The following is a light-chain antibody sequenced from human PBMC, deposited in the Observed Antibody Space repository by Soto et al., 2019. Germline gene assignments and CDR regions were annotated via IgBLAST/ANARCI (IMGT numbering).Light chain of an antibody. CDR2: GAS. CDR1: QSVSSN. V-gene: IGKV3-15*01. J-gene: IGKJ5*01. CDR3: QQYNNWPIT. Sequence: EIVLTQSPGTLSLSPVDRATLSCRASQSVSSNLAWYQQKPGQAPRLLIYGASTRATGIPARFSGSGSGTEFTLTISSLQSEDFAVYYCQQYNNWPITFGQGTRLEIK.